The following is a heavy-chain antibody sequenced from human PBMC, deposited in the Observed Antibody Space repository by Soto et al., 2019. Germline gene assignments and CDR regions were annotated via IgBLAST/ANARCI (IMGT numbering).Heavy chain of an antibody. CDR3: ARAASYYFDS. V-gene: IGHV1-46*01. J-gene: IGHJ4*02. CDR2: FNPSGGGT. Sequence: GGLVKVSCKASGCTVTSYDSDGVRQAPGQGLEWMGRFNPSGGGTSYAQKFQGRVTMTRDTSTSTVYMELSSLRSEDTAVYYCARAASYYFDSWGQGTLVTVSS. D-gene: IGHD2-15*01. CDR1: GCTVTSYD.